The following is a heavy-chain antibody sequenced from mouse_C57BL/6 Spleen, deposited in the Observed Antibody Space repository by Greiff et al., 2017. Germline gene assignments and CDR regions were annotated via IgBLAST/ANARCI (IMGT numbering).Heavy chain of an antibody. D-gene: IGHD1-3*01. CDR3: ARESYYFDY. V-gene: IGHV1-72*01. J-gene: IGHJ2*01. CDR2: IDTNSGGT. Sequence: VQLQQPGAELVKPGASVKLSCKASGYTFTSYWMHWVKQWPGRGLAWLGRIDTNSGGTKSNEQFQSKATLTLDKPSSTAYMQLNSVTSEYSAVYYCARESYYFDYWGQGTTLTVSS. CDR1: GYTFTSYW.